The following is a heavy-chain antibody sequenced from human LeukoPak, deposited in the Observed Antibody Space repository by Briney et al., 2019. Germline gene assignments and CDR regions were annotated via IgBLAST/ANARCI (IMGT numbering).Heavy chain of an antibody. CDR2: ISWNSGSI. V-gene: IGHV3-9*03. Sequence: GGSLRLSCAASGFTFDDYAMHWVRQAPGKGLEWVSGISWNSGSIGYADSVKGRFTISRDNAKNSLYLQMNSLRAEDMALYYCAKDHSSLVRGSLGYWGQGILVTVSS. D-gene: IGHD3-10*01. J-gene: IGHJ4*02. CDR3: AKDHSSLVRGSLGY. CDR1: GFTFDDYA.